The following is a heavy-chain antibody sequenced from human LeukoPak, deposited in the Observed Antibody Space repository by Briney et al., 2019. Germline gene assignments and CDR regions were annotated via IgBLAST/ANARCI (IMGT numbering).Heavy chain of an antibody. Sequence: GASVKVSCKASGYTFTGYYMHWVRQAPGQGLEWMGWINPNSGGTNYAQKFQGRVTMTRDTSISTAYMELSRLRSDDTAVYYCARFPVDIVAMGPIPFDYWGQGTLVTVSS. D-gene: IGHD5-12*01. V-gene: IGHV1-2*02. J-gene: IGHJ4*02. CDR2: INPNSGGT. CDR1: GYTFTGYY. CDR3: ARFPVDIVAMGPIPFDY.